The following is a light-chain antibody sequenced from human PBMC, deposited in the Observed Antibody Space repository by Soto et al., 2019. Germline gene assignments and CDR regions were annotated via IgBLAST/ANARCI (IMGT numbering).Light chain of an antibody. Sequence: QSVLTQPPSASGTPGQRVTISCSGSSSNIGSNTVNWYQQLPGTAPKLLIYSNNQRPSGVPDRFSGSKSGTSASLAISGLQSEDEADYYCAAWDDSLNGFGNGTKVTVL. CDR3: AAWDDSLNG. J-gene: IGLJ1*01. V-gene: IGLV1-44*01. CDR1: SSNIGSNT. CDR2: SNN.